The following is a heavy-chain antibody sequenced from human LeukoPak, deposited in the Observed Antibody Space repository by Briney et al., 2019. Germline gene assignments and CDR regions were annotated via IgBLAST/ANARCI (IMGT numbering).Heavy chain of an antibody. V-gene: IGHV1-18*01. CDR3: ARVSPYYYDSSGYYFARWFDP. J-gene: IGHJ5*02. Sequence: ASVKVSCKASGYTFTSHGISWVRQAPGQGLEWMGWISAYNGNTNYAQKLQGRVTMTTDTSTSTAYMELRSLRSDDTAVYYCARVSPYYYDSSGYYFARWFDPWGQGTLVTVSS. D-gene: IGHD3-22*01. CDR2: ISAYNGNT. CDR1: GYTFTSHG.